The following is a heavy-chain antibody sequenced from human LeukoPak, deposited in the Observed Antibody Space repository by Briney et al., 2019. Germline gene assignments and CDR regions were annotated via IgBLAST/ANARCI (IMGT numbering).Heavy chain of an antibody. CDR2: IYSSGAT. V-gene: IGHV4-59*01. CDR3: ARGRDDLLRYFYLDV. Sequence: SETLSLTCAVSGDSISRYYWSWIRQPPGKALEYIGYIYSSGATNYSPSLASRVTISLDTSKNHFSLELSAVTAADTAVYYCARGRDDLLRYFYLDVWGKGTTVTVSS. CDR1: GDSISRYY. D-gene: IGHD3-9*01. J-gene: IGHJ6*03.